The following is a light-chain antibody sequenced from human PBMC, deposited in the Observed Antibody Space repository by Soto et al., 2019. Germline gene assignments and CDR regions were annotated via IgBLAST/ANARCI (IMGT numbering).Light chain of an antibody. V-gene: IGLV1-44*01. CDR1: SSSFGSNT. J-gene: IGLJ1*01. CDR3: AAWDDSLNAYV. Sequence: QSVLTQPPSASGTPGQRVTISCSGSSSSFGSNTVNWFQQLPGTAPKVLIYSNNRRPSGIPDRFSASKSGTSASLAISGLQSVDEADYYCAAWDDSLNAYVFGSGTKLTVL. CDR2: SNN.